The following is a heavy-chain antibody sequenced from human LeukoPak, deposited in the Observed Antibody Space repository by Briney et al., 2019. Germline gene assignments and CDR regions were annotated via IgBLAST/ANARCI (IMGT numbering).Heavy chain of an antibody. CDR3: ARGPYSSSWYYFEY. J-gene: IGHJ4*02. CDR2: IWFDGSNQ. CDR1: GFIFTSHG. D-gene: IGHD6-13*01. Sequence: GGSLRLSCAASGFIFTSHGMHWVRQAPGKGLEWVAVIWFDGSNQFYADSVKGRFTISRDNSKNTLYLQMNSLRAEDTAVYYCARGPYSSSWYYFEYWDQGTLVTVSS. V-gene: IGHV3-33*01.